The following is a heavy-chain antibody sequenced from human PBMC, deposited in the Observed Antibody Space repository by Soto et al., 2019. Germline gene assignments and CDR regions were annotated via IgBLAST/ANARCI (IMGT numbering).Heavy chain of an antibody. CDR3: AREVSHIRFGRKRYYFDY. J-gene: IGHJ4*02. Sequence: QVQLVESGGGVVQPGRSLRLSCAASGFTFSSYGMHWVRQAPGKGLEWVAVIWYDGSNKYYADSVKGRFTISRDNSKNTLYLQMNSLRAEDTAVYYCAREVSHIRFGRKRYYFDYWGQGTLVTVSS. CDR2: IWYDGSNK. D-gene: IGHD3-10*01. V-gene: IGHV3-33*01. CDR1: GFTFSSYG.